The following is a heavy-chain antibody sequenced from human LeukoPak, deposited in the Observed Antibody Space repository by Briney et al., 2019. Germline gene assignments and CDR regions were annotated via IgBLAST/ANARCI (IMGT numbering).Heavy chain of an antibody. CDR1: GYTFTSYG. CDR3: ARDSPDLLAPAASLGDY. CDR2: ISAYNGNT. D-gene: IGHD2-2*01. J-gene: IGHJ4*02. Sequence: GASVKVSCKASGYTFTSYGISWVRQAPGQGLEWMGWISAYNGNTNYAQKLQGRVTMTTDTSTSTAYMELRSLRSDDTAVYYCARDSPDLLAPAASLGDYWGQGTLVTVSS. V-gene: IGHV1-18*01.